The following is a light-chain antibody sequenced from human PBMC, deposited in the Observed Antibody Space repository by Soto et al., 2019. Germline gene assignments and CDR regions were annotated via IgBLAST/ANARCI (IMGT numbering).Light chain of an antibody. Sequence: DIQMTQSPSTLSASVGDRVTITCRASQSISSWLAWYQQKPEKAPKLLIYKASTLKSGVPSRFSGSGSGTEFTLTISILQPDDFATYYCQHYNSYSEAFGQGTKVDIK. V-gene: IGKV1-5*03. CDR1: QSISSW. CDR3: QHYNSYSEA. J-gene: IGKJ1*01. CDR2: KAS.